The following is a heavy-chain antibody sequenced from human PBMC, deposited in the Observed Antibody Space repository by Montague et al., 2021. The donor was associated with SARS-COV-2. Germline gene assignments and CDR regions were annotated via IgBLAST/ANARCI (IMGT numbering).Heavy chain of an antibody. Sequence: TLSLTCSVSGGSINTGGYYWNWIRPSAGKGLEWIGRIYSSGSTNSRPSLKSRVTISLDTSKNQFSLWLSSVTAADTAVYYCARDLGYTSFTRWYFDLWGPGTLVTVSS. V-gene: IGHV4-61*02. CDR1: GGSINTGGYY. D-gene: IGHD5-18*01. CDR2: IYSSGST. J-gene: IGHJ2*01. CDR3: ARDLGYTSFTRWYFDL.